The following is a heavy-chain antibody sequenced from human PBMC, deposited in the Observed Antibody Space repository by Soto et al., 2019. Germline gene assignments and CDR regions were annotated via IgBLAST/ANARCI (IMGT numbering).Heavy chain of an antibody. CDR2: IFHSGST. CDR1: GDSISSNNW. V-gene: IGHV4-4*02. Sequence: QVHLQESGPGLVKPSGSLSLTCAVSGDSISSNNWWTWVRQSPGKGLEWIGAIFHSGSTNYNPSLKNRVVISVDKSNNQFSLKLTFVTAVDTAVYFCARSQVRGTYQFDYWGQGILVTVSS. J-gene: IGHJ4*02. D-gene: IGHD3-16*02. CDR3: ARSQVRGTYQFDY.